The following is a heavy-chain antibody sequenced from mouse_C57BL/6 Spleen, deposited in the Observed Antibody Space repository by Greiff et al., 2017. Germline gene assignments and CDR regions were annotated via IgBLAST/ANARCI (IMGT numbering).Heavy chain of an antibody. Sequence: EVQVEESGPGLVKPSQSLSLTCSVTGYSITSGYYWNWIRQFPGNKLEWMGYISYDGSNNYNPSLKNRISITRDTSKNQFFLELNSVTTEDTATYYCASPFYGLDYWGQGTTLTVSS. D-gene: IGHD1-2*01. V-gene: IGHV3-6*01. J-gene: IGHJ2*01. CDR2: ISYDGSN. CDR3: ASPFYGLDY. CDR1: GYSITSGYY.